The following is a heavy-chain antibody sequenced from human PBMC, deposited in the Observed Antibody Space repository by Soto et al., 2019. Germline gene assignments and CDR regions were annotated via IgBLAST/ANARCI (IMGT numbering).Heavy chain of an antibody. J-gene: IGHJ4*02. V-gene: IGHV3-23*01. CDR1: GFNFNKYA. CDR2: ISCCGGTA. Sequence: EVQLLESGGDLVRPGESLRLSCAASGFNFNKYAMSWVRQAPGEGLEGVSGISCCGGTASYADSVKGRFTIARDDSKNTLFLHMNSLRVEDTAEYYCAKADGEQWLLPHLENWGRGTLVTVS. CDR3: AKADGEQWLLPHLEN. D-gene: IGHD6-19*01.